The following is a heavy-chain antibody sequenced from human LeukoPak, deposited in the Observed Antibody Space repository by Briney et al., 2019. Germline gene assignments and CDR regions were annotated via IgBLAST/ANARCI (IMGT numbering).Heavy chain of an antibody. CDR3: ARSYGDYEDWNWYFDL. CDR1: GVSLSRVGDY. D-gene: IGHD4-17*01. CDR2: IYYSGST. J-gene: IGHJ2*01. Sequence: TPSLPRTVFGVSLSRVGDYWGWTRPHPGTGLGWIGYIYYSGSTYYNPSLKSRVTISVDTSKNQFSLKLSSVTAADTAVHYCARSYGDYEDWNWYFDLWGRGTLVTVSS. V-gene: IGHV4-31*02.